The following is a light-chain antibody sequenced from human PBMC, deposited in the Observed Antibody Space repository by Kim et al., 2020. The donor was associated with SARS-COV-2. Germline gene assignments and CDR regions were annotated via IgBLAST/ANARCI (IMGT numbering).Light chain of an antibody. CDR3: SSYTGSSPLWV. Sequence: QTARISCTGTSRDIGGYNYVSWYQQYPGRAPKLIISEVTKRPSGVPDRFSGSRSGNTASLTVTGLQAEDEAYYYCSSYTGSSPLWVFGGGTQLTV. CDR2: EVT. J-gene: IGLJ3*02. V-gene: IGLV2-8*01. CDR1: SRDIGGYNY.